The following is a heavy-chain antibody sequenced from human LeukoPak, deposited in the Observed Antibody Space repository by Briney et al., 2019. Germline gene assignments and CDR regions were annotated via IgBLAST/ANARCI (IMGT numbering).Heavy chain of an antibody. CDR3: ARPAVAGLRAGGYDY. J-gene: IGHJ4*02. V-gene: IGHV3-74*01. CDR2: ISTDGSII. Sequence: GGSLRLSCAASRFSFSSYWMHWVRQAPGKGLVWVSRISTDGSIINYADSVKGRFTISRDNAKNTLHLQMNSLRAEDTAVYYCARPAVAGLRAGGYDYWGQGTLVTVSS. D-gene: IGHD6-19*01. CDR1: RFSFSSYW.